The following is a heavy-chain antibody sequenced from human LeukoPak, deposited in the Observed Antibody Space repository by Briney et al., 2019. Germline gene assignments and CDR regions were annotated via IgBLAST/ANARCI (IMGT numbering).Heavy chain of an antibody. D-gene: IGHD6-19*01. J-gene: IGHJ4*02. Sequence: ASVKVSCKASGYTFTSYYMHWVRQAPGQGLERMGIINPSGGSTSYAQKFQGRVTMTTDMSTSTVYMELSSLRSEDTAVYYCARDGAIIAVAGTLYYFYYWGQGTLVTVSS. CDR1: GYTFTSYY. CDR2: INPSGGST. CDR3: ARDGAIIAVAGTLYYFYY. V-gene: IGHV1-46*01.